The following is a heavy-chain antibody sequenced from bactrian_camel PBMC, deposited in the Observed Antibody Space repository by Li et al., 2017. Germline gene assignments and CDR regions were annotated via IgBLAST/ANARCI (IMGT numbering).Heavy chain of an antibody. J-gene: IGHJ4*01. D-gene: IGHD5*01. CDR1: DMTYD. CDR2: IAADGSSA. V-gene: IGHV3S40*01. Sequence: VQLVESGGGLVQPGGSLRLSCAATDMTYDMTWVRQAPGKGLGWVSAIAADGSSATYADSVKGRFTISRDNTKKMMSLQMNSLKIEDSGVYYCASGGVLWVGSYWGQGTQVTVS. CDR3: ASGGVLWVGSY.